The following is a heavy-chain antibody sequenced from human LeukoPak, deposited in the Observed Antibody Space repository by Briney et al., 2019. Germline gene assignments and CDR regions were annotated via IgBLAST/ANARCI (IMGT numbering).Heavy chain of an antibody. D-gene: IGHD5-12*01. CDR3: ARDIVAAYYYYGMDV. CDR2: IYDSGST. CDR1: GGSIRSSYYY. J-gene: IGHJ6*02. Sequence: SETLSLTCTVSGGSIRSSYYYWGWIRQPPGKGLEWIGSIYDSGSTYYNPSLKSRVTISVDTSKNQFSLKLNSVTAADTAVYYCARDIVAAYYYYGMDVWGQGTTVTVSS. V-gene: IGHV4-39*01.